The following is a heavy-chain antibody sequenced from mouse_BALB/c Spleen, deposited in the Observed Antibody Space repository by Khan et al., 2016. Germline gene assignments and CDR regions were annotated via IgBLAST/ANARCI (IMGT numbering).Heavy chain of an antibody. Sequence: EVQLQESGPGLVKPSQSLSLTCTVTGYSITSDYAWNWIRQFPGNKLEWMGYISYSGSTSYNPSLKSRISITRDTSKNPFFLQLNSVTTEDTATYYCSRSGGNYPPFAYWCQGTLVTVSA. D-gene: IGHD2-1*01. V-gene: IGHV3-2*02. CDR2: ISYSGST. CDR3: SRSGGNYPPFAY. CDR1: GYSITSDYA. J-gene: IGHJ3*01.